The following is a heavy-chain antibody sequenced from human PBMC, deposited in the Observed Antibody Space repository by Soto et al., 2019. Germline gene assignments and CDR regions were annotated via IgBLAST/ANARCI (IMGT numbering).Heavy chain of an antibody. V-gene: IGHV3-9*01. D-gene: IGHD5-18*01. CDR3: AKDGGYTYGPKVYYFDY. Sequence: EVQLVESGGGLVQPGRSLRLSCVVSGFTFDGYAIHSVRQAPGKGLEWVSGISRNSDNIDYADSVKGRFTISRDNAKNSLYLQMNSLRPEDTALYYCAKDGGYTYGPKVYYFDYWGQGALVTVSS. CDR1: GFTFDGYA. CDR2: ISRNSDNI. J-gene: IGHJ4*02.